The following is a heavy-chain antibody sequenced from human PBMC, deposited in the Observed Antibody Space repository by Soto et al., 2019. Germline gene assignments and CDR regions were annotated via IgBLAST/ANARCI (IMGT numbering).Heavy chain of an antibody. CDR3: ARDPITMIRGVIPPFDY. V-gene: IGHV1-2*02. D-gene: IGHD3-10*01. J-gene: IGHJ4*02. CDR1: GYTFTGHY. Sequence: GASVKVSCKASGYTFTGHYMHWVRQAPGQGLEWMGWINPNSGGTNYAQNFQGRVTMTRDTSISTAYMELSRLRSDDTAVYYCARDPITMIRGVIPPFDYWGQGTLVTVSS. CDR2: INPNSGGT.